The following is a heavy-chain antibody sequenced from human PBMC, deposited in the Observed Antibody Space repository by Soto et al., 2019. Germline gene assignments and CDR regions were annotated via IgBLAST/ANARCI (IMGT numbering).Heavy chain of an antibody. V-gene: IGHV5-10-1*01. Sequence: PGESLKISCKGSGYSFTSYWISWVRQMPGKGLEWVGRIDPSDSYTNYSPSFQGHVTISADKSISTAYLQWSSLKASDTAMYYCARDSSEDSSGYYYSYYYYGMDVWRQGTTVTVS. D-gene: IGHD3-22*01. CDR3: ARDSSEDSSGYYYSYYYYGMDV. CDR2: IDPSDSYT. J-gene: IGHJ6*02. CDR1: GYSFTSYW.